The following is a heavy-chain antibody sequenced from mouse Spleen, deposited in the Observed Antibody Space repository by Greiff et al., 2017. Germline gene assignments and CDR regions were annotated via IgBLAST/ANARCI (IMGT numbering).Heavy chain of an antibody. D-gene: IGHD3-2*02. J-gene: IGHJ4*01. CDR2: IAPGSGST. V-gene: IGHV1-80*01. Sequence: VQLQESGAELVRPGSSVKISCKASGYAFSSYWMNWVKQRPGQGLEWIGRIAPGSGSTYYNEMFKGKATLTVDTSSSTAYIQLSSLSSEDSAVYFCARQAAYYAMDYWGQGTSVTVSS. CDR1: GYAFSSYW. CDR3: ARQAAYYAMDY.